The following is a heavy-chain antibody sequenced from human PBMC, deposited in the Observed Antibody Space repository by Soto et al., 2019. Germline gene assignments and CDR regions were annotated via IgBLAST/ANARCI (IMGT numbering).Heavy chain of an antibody. J-gene: IGHJ5*02. CDR1: GGSISSGGYY. CDR3: ASDPSYYYGSGRNCFDP. CDR2: IYYSGST. Sequence: SETLSLTCTVSGGSISSGGYYWSWIRQHPGKGLEWIGYIYYSGSTYYNPSLKSRVTISVDTSKNQFSLKLSSVTAADTAVYYCASDPSYYYGSGRNCFDPWGQGTPVTVSS. V-gene: IGHV4-31*03. D-gene: IGHD3-10*01.